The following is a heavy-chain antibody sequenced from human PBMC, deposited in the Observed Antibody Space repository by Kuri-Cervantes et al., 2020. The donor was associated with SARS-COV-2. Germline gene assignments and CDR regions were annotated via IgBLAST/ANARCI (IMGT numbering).Heavy chain of an antibody. Sequence: SVKVSCKASGGTFSSYAISWVRQAPGQGLEWMGGIIPIFGTANYAQKYQVRVTITADESTRTAYMELSSLGSEDTAVYYCSRLEYQLLLSHSYYYMDVWGKGTTVTVSS. J-gene: IGHJ6*03. CDR1: GGTFSSYA. D-gene: IGHD2-2*01. CDR3: SRLEYQLLLSHSYYYMDV. V-gene: IGHV1-69*13. CDR2: IIPIFGTA.